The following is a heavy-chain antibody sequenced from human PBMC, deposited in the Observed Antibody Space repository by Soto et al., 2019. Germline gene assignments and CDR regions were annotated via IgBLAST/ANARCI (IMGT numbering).Heavy chain of an antibody. CDR3: ARDCSGATCSFNY. CDR2: ISAYSGNI. CDR1: GYTFTSYG. V-gene: IGHV1-18*01. Sequence: QVQLVQSGADVKKPGASVKVSCKTSGYTFTSYGTSWVRQVPGQGLEWMGWISAYSGNINYAQKFQDRVTMTTDTSTSTAYMELRSLRSDDPAVYYCARDCSGATCSFNYWGQGTLVTVSS. J-gene: IGHJ4*02. D-gene: IGHD2-15*01.